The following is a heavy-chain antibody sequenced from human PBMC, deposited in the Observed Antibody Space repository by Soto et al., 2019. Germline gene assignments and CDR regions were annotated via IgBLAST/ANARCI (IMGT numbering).Heavy chain of an antibody. CDR3: ARAGNGYYLDY. J-gene: IGHJ4*02. CDR1: RFTFSDYY. D-gene: IGHD3-3*01. Sequence: QVQLVESGGGLVKPGGSLRLSCAASRFTFSDYYMNWIRQAPGKGLEWISCISSSGSYTTYADSVKGRFTISRDNAKNSLFLQINDLRAEDTAVYYCARAGNGYYLDYWVQGTLVTVSS. V-gene: IGHV3-11*05. CDR2: ISSSGSYT.